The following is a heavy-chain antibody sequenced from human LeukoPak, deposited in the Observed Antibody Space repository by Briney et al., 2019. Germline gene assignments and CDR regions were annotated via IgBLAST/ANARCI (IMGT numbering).Heavy chain of an antibody. D-gene: IGHD3-10*01. CDR1: GYTFTIYY. V-gene: IGHV1-46*01. J-gene: IGHJ4*02. CDR3: ARPRITMVRGVRLYPDY. CDR2: INPSGGST. Sequence: ASVKVSCKASGYTFTIYYMHWVRQAPGQGLEWMGIINPSGGSTSYAQKFQGRVTMTRDTSTSTVYMELSSLRSEDTAVYYCARPRITMVRGVRLYPDYWGQGTLVTVS.